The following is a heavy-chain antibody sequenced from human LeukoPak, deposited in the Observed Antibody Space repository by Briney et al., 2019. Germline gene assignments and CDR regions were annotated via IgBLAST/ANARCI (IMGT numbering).Heavy chain of an antibody. V-gene: IGHV1-2*02. CDR3: ARDRAAMVWAYYYMDV. CDR1: GYTFSGYF. CDR2: INPNSGGT. Sequence: ASVKVSCKASGYTFSGYFMHWVRQAPGQGLEWMGWINPNSGGTNYAQKFQGRVTMTRDTSISTAYMELSRLRSDDTAVYYCARDRAAMVWAYYYMDVWGKGTTVTVSS. D-gene: IGHD5-18*01. J-gene: IGHJ6*03.